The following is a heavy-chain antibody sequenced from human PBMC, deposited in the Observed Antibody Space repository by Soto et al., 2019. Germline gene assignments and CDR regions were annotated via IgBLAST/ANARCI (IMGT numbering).Heavy chain of an antibody. CDR1: GYTFTGYY. V-gene: IGHV1-2*04. Sequence: ASVKVSCKASGYTFTGYYMHWVRQAPGQGLEWMGWINPNSGGTNYAQKSQGWVTMTRATSISTAYMELSRLRSDDTAVYYCAREAFSGYGPNDAFDIWGQGTMVIV. J-gene: IGHJ3*02. D-gene: IGHD5-12*01. CDR2: INPNSGGT. CDR3: AREAFSGYGPNDAFDI.